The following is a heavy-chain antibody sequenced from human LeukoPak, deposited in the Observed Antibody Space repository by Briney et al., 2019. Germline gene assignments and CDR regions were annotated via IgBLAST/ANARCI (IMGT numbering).Heavy chain of an antibody. J-gene: IGHJ4*02. D-gene: IGHD1-14*01. Sequence: GGSLRLSCAASGFTFSSHLMHWVRQAQGAGLVWVSSVKSDGTATNYADSVKGRFTISRDNAKNTLYLQMNSLRVEDTAVYYCVRKFATGDWGQGTLVTVSS. V-gene: IGHV3-74*01. CDR1: GFTFSSHL. CDR2: VKSDGTAT. CDR3: VRKFATGD.